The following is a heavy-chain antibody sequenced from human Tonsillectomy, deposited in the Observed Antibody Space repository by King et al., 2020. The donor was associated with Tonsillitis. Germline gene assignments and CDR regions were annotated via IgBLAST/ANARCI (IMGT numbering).Heavy chain of an antibody. CDR1: GFSLSTSGMC. Sequence: TLKESGPALVKPTQTLTLTCTFSGFSLSTSGMCVSWIRQPPGKALEWLALXDWDDDKYYSTSLKTRLTISKDXSKNQVVLTXXNMDPVDTATYYCARGAHDSGSYYSDYWGQGTLVTVSS. D-gene: IGHD1-26*01. CDR3: ARGAHDSGSYYSDY. J-gene: IGHJ4*02. CDR2: XDWDDDK. V-gene: IGHV2-70*01.